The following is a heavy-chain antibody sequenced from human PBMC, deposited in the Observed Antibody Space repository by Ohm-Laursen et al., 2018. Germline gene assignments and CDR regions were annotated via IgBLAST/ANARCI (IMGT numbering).Heavy chain of an antibody. V-gene: IGHV3-11*01. CDR2: IGASGSRI. CDR1: GFIVSDYY. CDR3: ARDSLYYGLDV. Sequence: SLRLSCAASGFIVSDYYVSWIRQPPGKGLEWISYIGASGSRIFYADSVKGRFTISRDNPKNSLYLQLNSLRAEDTAVYYCARDSLYYGLDVWGQGTTVTVSS. J-gene: IGHJ6*02.